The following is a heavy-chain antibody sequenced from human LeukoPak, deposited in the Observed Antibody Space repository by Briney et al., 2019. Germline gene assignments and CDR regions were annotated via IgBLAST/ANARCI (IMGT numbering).Heavy chain of an antibody. CDR3: ARKTVGDFDY. V-gene: IGHV3-33*01. CDR2: IWYDGSNK. D-gene: IGHD1-26*01. J-gene: IGHJ4*02. CDR1: GFTFSSYA. Sequence: PGGSLKLSFAASGFTFSSYAMHWVRQAPGKGLEWVAVIWYDGSNKYYADSVKGRFTISRDNSKNSLYLQMNSLRAEDTAVYYCARKTVGDFDYWGQGTLVTVSS.